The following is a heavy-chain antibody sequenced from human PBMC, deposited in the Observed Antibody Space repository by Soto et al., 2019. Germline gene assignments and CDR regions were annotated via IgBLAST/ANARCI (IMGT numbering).Heavy chain of an antibody. J-gene: IGHJ4*02. CDR1: GFTFSSYG. Sequence: PGGSLRLSCAASGFTFSSYGMHWVRQAPGKGLEWVAVISYDGSNKYYADSVKGRFTISRDNSKNTLYLQMNSLRAEDTAVYYCAKVTGTGNLGFDYWGQGTLVTVSS. CDR3: AKVTGTGNLGFDY. D-gene: IGHD1-7*01. CDR2: ISYDGSNK. V-gene: IGHV3-30*18.